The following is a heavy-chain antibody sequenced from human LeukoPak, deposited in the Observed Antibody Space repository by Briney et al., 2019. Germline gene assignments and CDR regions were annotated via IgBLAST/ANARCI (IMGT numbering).Heavy chain of an antibody. CDR1: GYTFTSYG. CDR3: ARAGGSGSYYKHWLDP. J-gene: IGHJ5*02. CDR2: ISAYNGNT. Sequence: ASVKVSCKASGYTFTSYGISWVRQAPGQGLEWMGWISAYNGNTNYAQKLQGRVTMTTDTSTSTAYMELRSLRSDDTAVYYCARAGGSGSYYKHWLDPWGQGTLVTVSS. V-gene: IGHV1-18*01. D-gene: IGHD3-10*01.